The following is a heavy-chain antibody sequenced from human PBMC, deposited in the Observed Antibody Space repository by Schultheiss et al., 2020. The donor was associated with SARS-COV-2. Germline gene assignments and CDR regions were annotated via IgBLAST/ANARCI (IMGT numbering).Heavy chain of an antibody. CDR3: ARPGLAAVVDY. D-gene: IGHD6-13*01. J-gene: IGHJ4*02. Sequence: GGSLRLSCAASGFTFSSYSMNWVRQAPGKGLEWVSYISSSGSTIYYADSVKGRFTISRDNAKNSLYLQMNSLRAEDTAVYYCARPGLAAVVDYWGQGTLVTVSS. CDR1: GFTFSSYS. V-gene: IGHV3-48*04. CDR2: ISSSGSTI.